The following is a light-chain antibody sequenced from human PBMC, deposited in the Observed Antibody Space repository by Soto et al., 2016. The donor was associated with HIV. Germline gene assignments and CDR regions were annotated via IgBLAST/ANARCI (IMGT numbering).Light chain of an antibody. Sequence: AIQMTQSPSSLSASVGATVAITCRASQDIRNDLAWYQQKPGKAPKLIIHRASQLQNGVPSRFSGSGSDIYFTLTISSLQPEDFAIYYCLQDFNYPPTFGQGTKVEIK. CDR2: RAS. J-gene: IGKJ1*01. V-gene: IGKV1-6*02. CDR3: LQDFNYPPT. CDR1: QDIRND.